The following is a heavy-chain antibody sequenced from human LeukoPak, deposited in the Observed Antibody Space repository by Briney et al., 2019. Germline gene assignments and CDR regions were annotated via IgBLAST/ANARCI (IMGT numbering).Heavy chain of an antibody. CDR1: GFIFNNYW. D-gene: IGHD4-11*01. Sequence: GGSLRLSCAASGFIFNNYWMSWVRQAPGKGLEWVASIRPDGSGDFHMDSVKGRFTISRDNAEKSLSLQMNSLRTEDTAIYYCARLMGGVTTYDLWGQGTLVTVSS. CDR2: IRPDGSGD. J-gene: IGHJ5*02. CDR3: ARLMGGVTTYDL. V-gene: IGHV3-7*01.